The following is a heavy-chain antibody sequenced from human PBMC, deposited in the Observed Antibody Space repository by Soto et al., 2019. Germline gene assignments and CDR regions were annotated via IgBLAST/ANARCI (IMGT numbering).Heavy chain of an antibody. J-gene: IGHJ4*02. CDR3: ARGSSGALYDY. CDR1: GYIFTNYG. Sequence: QIHLVQSGAEVRKPGASVNVSCKTSGYIFTNYGVSWVRQAPGEGLEVVGWISGYNGYPKYGQRLQGRVNLSTDTSTTTGYRALRNLRSDDTAVYYCARGSSGALYDYWGQGTLLTVSS. V-gene: IGHV1-18*04. CDR2: ISGYNGYP.